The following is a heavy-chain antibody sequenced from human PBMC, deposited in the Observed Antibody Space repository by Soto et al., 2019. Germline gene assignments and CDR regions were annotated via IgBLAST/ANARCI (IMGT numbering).Heavy chain of an antibody. CDR1: GGSISSYY. V-gene: IGHV4-59*01. CDR2: IYFRGST. Sequence: SETLSLTCTVSGGSISSYYWNWIRQPPGKGLEWIGYIYFRGSTNYNPSLKSRVTISVDTSKNQFSLKLSSVTAADTAVYYCARDPGGRYDYWGQGTLVTVSS. D-gene: IGHD2-15*01. J-gene: IGHJ4*02. CDR3: ARDPGGRYDY.